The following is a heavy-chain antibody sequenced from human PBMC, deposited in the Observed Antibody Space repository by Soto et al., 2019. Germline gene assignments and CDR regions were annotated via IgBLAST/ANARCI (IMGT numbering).Heavy chain of an antibody. CDR3: ARERGYSSSSGGPEEIYYYYGMDV. CDR2: ISYDGSNK. J-gene: IGHJ6*02. Sequence: QVQLVESGGGVVQPGRSLRLSCAASGFTFSSYAMHWVRQAPGKGLEWVAVISYDGSNKYYADSVKGRFTISRDNSKNTQYLQMNRLRAEDTAVYYCARERGYSSSSGGPEEIYYYYGMDVWGQGTTVTVSS. D-gene: IGHD6-6*01. V-gene: IGHV3-30-3*01. CDR1: GFTFSSYA.